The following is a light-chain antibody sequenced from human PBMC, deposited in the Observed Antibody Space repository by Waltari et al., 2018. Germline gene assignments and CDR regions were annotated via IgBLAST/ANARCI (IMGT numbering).Light chain of an antibody. CDR2: GAS. CDR1: QSISTN. V-gene: IGKV3-15*01. Sequence: IVMTQSPATLSVSPGERATLSCRASQSISTNLACFQEKPGQAPRLLIYGASTRATGVPARFSGSGSGTYFTLVISSLQSEDFAVYYCQQYDKWPYTFGQGTKLEIK. J-gene: IGKJ2*01. CDR3: QQYDKWPYT.